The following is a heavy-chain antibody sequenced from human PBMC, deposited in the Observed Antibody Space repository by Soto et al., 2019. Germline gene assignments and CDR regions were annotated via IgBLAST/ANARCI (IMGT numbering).Heavy chain of an antibody. D-gene: IGHD2-2*01. V-gene: IGHV1-8*01. CDR1: AYTFTIYY. Sequence: ASVKVSCKASAYTFTIYYINWVRQATGQGLEWMGWMNPNSGNTGYAQKFQGRVTMTRNTSISTAYMELSSLRSEDTAVYYCQIVVVGHYYYMDVWGKGTTVTVSS. CDR2: MNPNSGNT. CDR3: QIVVVGHYYYMDV. J-gene: IGHJ6*03.